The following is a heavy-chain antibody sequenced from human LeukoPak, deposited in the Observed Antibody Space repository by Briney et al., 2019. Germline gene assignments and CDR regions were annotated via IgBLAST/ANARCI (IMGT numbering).Heavy chain of an antibody. Sequence: PSETLSLTCTVSGGSISSGGYYWSWIRQHPGKGLEWIGYIYYSGSTYYNPSLKSRVTISVDTSKNQFSLKLSSVTAADTAVYYCARDSRRELLHAFDIWAKGQWSPSLQ. J-gene: IGHJ3*02. CDR3: ARDSRRELLHAFDI. D-gene: IGHD1-26*01. CDR1: GGSISSGGYY. CDR2: IYYSGST. V-gene: IGHV4-31*03.